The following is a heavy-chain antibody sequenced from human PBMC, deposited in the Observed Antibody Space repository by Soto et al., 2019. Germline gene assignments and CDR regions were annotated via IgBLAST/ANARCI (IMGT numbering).Heavy chain of an antibody. CDR2: IWYDGSNK. CDR3: AREGGASSWSSGDY. V-gene: IGHV3-33*01. CDR1: GFTFSSYG. D-gene: IGHD6-13*01. J-gene: IGHJ4*02. Sequence: GGSLRLSCAASGFTFSSYGMHWVRQAPGKGLEWVAVIWYDGSNKYYADSVKGRFTISRDNSKNTLYLQMNSLRAEDTAVYYCAREGGASSWSSGDYWGQGTLVIVSS.